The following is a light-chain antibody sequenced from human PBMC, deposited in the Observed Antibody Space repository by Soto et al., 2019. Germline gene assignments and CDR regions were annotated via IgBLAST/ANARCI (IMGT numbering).Light chain of an antibody. Sequence: QSVLTQPPSVSAAPGQKVTISCSGSNSNMGNNYVSWYQQLPGTAPKLVIYDNNKRPSGIPDRFSGSKSGTSATLGITGLQTGDEADYYCGTWDGSLSAVVFGGGTKLTVL. CDR2: DNN. CDR3: GTWDGSLSAVV. CDR1: NSNMGNNY. V-gene: IGLV1-51*01. J-gene: IGLJ2*01.